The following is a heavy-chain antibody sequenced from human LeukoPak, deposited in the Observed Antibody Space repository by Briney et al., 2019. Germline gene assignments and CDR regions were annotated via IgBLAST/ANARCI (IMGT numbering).Heavy chain of an antibody. J-gene: IGHJ3*02. D-gene: IGHD1-26*01. CDR3: ARDGQMGATCSFDI. CDR2: INPNSGGT. V-gene: IGHV1-2*02. CDR1: GYTFTGYY. Sequence: ASVKVSCKASGYTFTGYYMHWLRQAPGQGLEWMGWINPNSGGTNYAQKFQGRVTMTRDTSISTAYMELSRLRSDDTAVYYCARDGQMGATCSFDIWGQGTMVTVSS.